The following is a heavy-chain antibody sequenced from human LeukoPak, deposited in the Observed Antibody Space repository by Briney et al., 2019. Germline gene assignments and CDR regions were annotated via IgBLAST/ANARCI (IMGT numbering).Heavy chain of an antibody. CDR2: IKQDGSGE. Sequence: GGSLRLSCDASGFTFSNYWMAWVRQAPGKGLEWVANIKQDGSGEFYVDAMKGRFTISRDNAKNSLFLQMNSLRIEDTAVYYCAKLLYSRVHSRRTQDYWGQGTLVTVSS. CDR3: AKLLYSRVHSRRTQDY. CDR1: GFTFSNYW. J-gene: IGHJ4*02. V-gene: IGHV3-7*01. D-gene: IGHD6-13*01.